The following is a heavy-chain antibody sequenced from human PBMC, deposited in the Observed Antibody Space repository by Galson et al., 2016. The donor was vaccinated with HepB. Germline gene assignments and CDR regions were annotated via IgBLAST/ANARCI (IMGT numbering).Heavy chain of an antibody. CDR1: GGSINTGLYY. D-gene: IGHD2-2*01. CDR2: IFYSGST. Sequence: TLSLTCTGSGGSINTGLYYWSWNRQHPGKGLEWIGYIFYSGSTYYNPSLESRVTISIDTSKNLFSLNLNSVTAADTAVYFCARARYCSLASCDGGWYFDLWGRGTLVTVSS. V-gene: IGHV4-31*03. J-gene: IGHJ2*01. CDR3: ARARYCSLASCDGGWYFDL.